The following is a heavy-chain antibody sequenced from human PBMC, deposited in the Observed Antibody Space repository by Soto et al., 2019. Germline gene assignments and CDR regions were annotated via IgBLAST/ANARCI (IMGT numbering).Heavy chain of an antibody. CDR3: ARDSTIFGVVIRLSY. J-gene: IGHJ4*02. D-gene: IGHD3-3*01. Sequence: GGSLRLSCAASGFTFSSYWMHWVRQAPGKGLVWVSRINSDGSSTSYADSVKGRFTISRDNAKNTLYLQMNSLRAEDTAVYYCARDSTIFGVVIRLSYWGQGTLVTVSS. CDR1: GFTFSSYW. V-gene: IGHV3-74*01. CDR2: INSDGSST.